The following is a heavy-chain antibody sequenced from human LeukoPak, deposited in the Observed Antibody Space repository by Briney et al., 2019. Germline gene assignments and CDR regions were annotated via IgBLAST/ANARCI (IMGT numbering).Heavy chain of an antibody. J-gene: IGHJ4*02. CDR2: ISYDGSNK. CDR3: AREAVAGTLFDY. Sequence: GGSLRLSCAASGFTFSSYAMHWVRQAPGKGLEWVAVISYDGSNKYYADSVKGRFTISRDNSKNTLYLQMNSLRAEDTAVYYCAREAVAGTLFDYWGQGTLVTVSS. D-gene: IGHD6-19*01. CDR1: GFTFSSYA. V-gene: IGHV3-30-3*01.